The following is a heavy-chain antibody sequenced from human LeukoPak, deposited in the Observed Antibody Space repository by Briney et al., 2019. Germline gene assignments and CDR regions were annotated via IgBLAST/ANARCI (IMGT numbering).Heavy chain of an antibody. D-gene: IGHD4-17*01. V-gene: IGHV4-34*01. CDR2: INHSGST. J-gene: IGHJ3*02. CDR1: GGSINYYY. CDR3: ARTTDDYGDYEDI. Sequence: PSETLSLTCTVSGGSINYYYWMWIRQPPGKGLEWIGEINHSGSTNYNPSLKSRVTISVDTSKNQFSLKLSSVTAADTAVYYCARTTDDYGDYEDIWGQGTMVTVSS.